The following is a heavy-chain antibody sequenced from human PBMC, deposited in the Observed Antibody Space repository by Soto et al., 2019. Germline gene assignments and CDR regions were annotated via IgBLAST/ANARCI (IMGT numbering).Heavy chain of an antibody. CDR1: GFICSSYD. D-gene: IGHD1-1*01. J-gene: IGHJ3*02. CDR3: AKATATSGGAFEI. V-gene: IGHV3-23*01. Sequence: GSLRLSCAVSGFICSSYDMSWVRQAPGKGLEWVSTILVGGSPHYEDSVKGRFTISRDTSKNTVYLQMNSLTAGDTAVYYCAKATATSGGAFEIYGQGAMVTVSS. CDR2: ILVGGSP.